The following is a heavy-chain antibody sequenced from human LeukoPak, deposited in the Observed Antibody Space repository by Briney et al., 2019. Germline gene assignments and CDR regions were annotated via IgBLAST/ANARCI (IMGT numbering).Heavy chain of an antibody. D-gene: IGHD6-6*01. Sequence: ASVKVSCKVSGYTLTELSMHWVRQAPGKGLEWMEGFDPEDGETIYAQKFQGRVTMTRDTSISTAYMELSRLRSDDTAIYYCARRSITAIGHFDYWGQGTLVTVSS. CDR2: FDPEDGET. V-gene: IGHV1-24*01. J-gene: IGHJ4*02. CDR3: ARRSITAIGHFDY. CDR1: GYTLTELS.